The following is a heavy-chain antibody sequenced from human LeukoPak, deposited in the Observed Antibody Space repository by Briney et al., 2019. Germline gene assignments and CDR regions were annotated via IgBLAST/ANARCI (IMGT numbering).Heavy chain of an antibody. Sequence: GGSLRLSCAASGFTFSSYSMNWVRQAPENGLEWVSSISSSSSYIYYADSVKGRFTISRDNAKNSLYLQMNSLRAEDTAVYYCARKDGIVGAPDAFDIWGQGTMVTVSS. V-gene: IGHV3-21*01. CDR1: GFTFSSYS. CDR3: ARKDGIVGAPDAFDI. J-gene: IGHJ3*02. CDR2: ISSSSSYI. D-gene: IGHD1-26*01.